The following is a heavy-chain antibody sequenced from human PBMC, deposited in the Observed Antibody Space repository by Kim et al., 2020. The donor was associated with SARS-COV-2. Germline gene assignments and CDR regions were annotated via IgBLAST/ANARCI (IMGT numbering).Heavy chain of an antibody. D-gene: IGHD5-18*01. CDR3: ATTRDAVTGGAFDI. J-gene: IGHJ3*02. V-gene: IGHV1-24*01. Sequence: YAQKFQGRVTMTEDTSTDTAYMELSSLGSEDTAVYYCATTRDAVTGGAFDIWGQGTMVTVSS.